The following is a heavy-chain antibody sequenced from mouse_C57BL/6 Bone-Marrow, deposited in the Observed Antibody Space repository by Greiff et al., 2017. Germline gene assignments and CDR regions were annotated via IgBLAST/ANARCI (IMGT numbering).Heavy chain of an antibody. CDR3: ARGPDSNDWYFDV. V-gene: IGHV5-4*03. Sequence: DVKLVESGGGLVKPGGSLKLSCAASGFTFSSYAMSWVRQTPEKRLEWVATISDGGSYTYYPDNVKGRFTISRDNAKNNLYLQMSHLKSEDTAMYYCARGPDSNDWYFDVWGTGTTVTVSS. D-gene: IGHD2-5*01. J-gene: IGHJ1*03. CDR2: ISDGGSYT. CDR1: GFTFSSYA.